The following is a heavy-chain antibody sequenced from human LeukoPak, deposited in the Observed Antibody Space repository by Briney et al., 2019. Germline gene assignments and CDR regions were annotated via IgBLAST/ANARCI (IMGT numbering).Heavy chain of an antibody. CDR3: ARHHLGYQLLVFDY. J-gene: IGHJ4*02. D-gene: IGHD2-2*01. V-gene: IGHV4-4*09. Sequence: SETLSLTCTVSGGSISSYYWSWIRQPPGKGLEWIGYIYTSGSTNYNPSLKSRVTISVDTSKNQFSLKLSSVTAADTAVCYCARHHLGYQLLVFDYWGQGTLVTVSS. CDR2: IYTSGST. CDR1: GGSISSYY.